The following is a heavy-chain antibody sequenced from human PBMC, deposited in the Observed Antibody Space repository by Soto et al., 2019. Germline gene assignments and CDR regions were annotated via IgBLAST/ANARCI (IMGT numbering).Heavy chain of an antibody. CDR1: GFTFSSYG. D-gene: IGHD6-6*01. J-gene: IGHJ6*02. V-gene: IGHV3-33*01. CDR2: IWYDGSNK. Sequence: PGGSLRLSCAASGFTFSSYGMHWVRQAPGKGLEWVAVIWYDGSNKYHADSVKGRFTISRDNSKNTLYLQMNSLRAEDTAVYYCARDSSSSPRDYYGMDVWGQGTTVTVSS. CDR3: ARDSSSSPRDYYGMDV.